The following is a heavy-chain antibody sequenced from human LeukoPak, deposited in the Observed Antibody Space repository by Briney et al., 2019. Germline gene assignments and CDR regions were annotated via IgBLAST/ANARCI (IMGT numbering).Heavy chain of an antibody. Sequence: SETLSLTCTVSGGSISSSSYYWGWIRQPPGKGLEWIGSIYYSGSTYYNPSLKSRVTISVDTSKNQFSLKLSSVTAADTAVYYCARFLEWAKTFDPWGQGTLVTVSS. D-gene: IGHD3-3*01. CDR1: GGSISSSSYY. CDR2: IYYSGST. CDR3: ARFLEWAKTFDP. J-gene: IGHJ5*02. V-gene: IGHV4-39*01.